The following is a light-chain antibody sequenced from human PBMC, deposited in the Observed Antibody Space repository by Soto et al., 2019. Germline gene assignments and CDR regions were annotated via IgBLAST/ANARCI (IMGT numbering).Light chain of an antibody. J-gene: IGLJ3*02. CDR2: EVR. V-gene: IGLV2-14*01. Sequence: QSALTQPASVSGSPGQSITISCTGTSSDVGAYNYVSWYQLHPGKVPKLIISEVRNRPSGVSSRFSGSKSANTASLTISGLQAEDEADYYCSSYTRSSTLVFGGGTKVTVL. CDR1: SSDVGAYNY. CDR3: SSYTRSSTLV.